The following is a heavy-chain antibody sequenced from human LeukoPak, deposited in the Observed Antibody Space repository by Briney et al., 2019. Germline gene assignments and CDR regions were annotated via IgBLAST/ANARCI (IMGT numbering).Heavy chain of an antibody. V-gene: IGHV3-74*01. CDR2: INSDGSST. J-gene: IGHJ6*02. CDR3: ARDPPHYDFWSGYHRPLYYYGMDV. Sequence: GGSLRLSCAASGFTFSSYWMHWVRQAPGKGLVWVSRINSDGSSTSYADSVKGRFTISRDNAKNTLYLQMNSLRAEDTAVYYCARDPPHYDFWSGYHRPLYYYGMDVWGQGTTVTVSS. CDR1: GFTFSSYW. D-gene: IGHD3-3*01.